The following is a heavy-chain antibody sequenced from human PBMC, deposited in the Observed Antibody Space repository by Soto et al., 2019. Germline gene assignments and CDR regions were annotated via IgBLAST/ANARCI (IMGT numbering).Heavy chain of an antibody. CDR2: ISDGGDRT. Sequence: GGSLTLSCAASGFAFSSHPNSWVRQAPEKGLEWVAGISDGGDRTYNADSVRGRFTISRDNSRNTLYLQMNSLRDEDTDIYYCARATFFVPPIWGQGTLVTVSS. CDR1: GFAFSSHP. J-gene: IGHJ4*02. CDR3: ARATFFVPPI. V-gene: IGHV3-23*01.